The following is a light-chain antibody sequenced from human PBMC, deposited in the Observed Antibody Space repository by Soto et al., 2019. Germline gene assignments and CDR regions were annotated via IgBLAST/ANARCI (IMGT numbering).Light chain of an antibody. CDR1: QTISSW. CDR2: KAS. Sequence: DIQMTQSPSTLSGSVGDRVTITCRASQTISSWLAWYQQKPGKAPKLLIYKASTLKSGVPSRFSGSGSGTEFTLTISSVDPDYFATYYCQEYYSKSWTFGQGTKVDIK. J-gene: IGKJ1*01. CDR3: QEYYSKSWT. V-gene: IGKV1-5*03.